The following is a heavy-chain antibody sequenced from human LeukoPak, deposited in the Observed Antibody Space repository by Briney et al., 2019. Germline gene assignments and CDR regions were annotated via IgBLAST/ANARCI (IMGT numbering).Heavy chain of an antibody. V-gene: IGHV3-21*06. Sequence: GGSLRLSCAASGFTFSNYNMNWVRQAPGKGLEWVSSISGRSSSIHYADSVKGRFTISRDNAKNLLYLQMNSLRGEDTAVYYCARDGHSYGFFDYWGQGTLVIVSS. D-gene: IGHD5-18*01. CDR2: ISGRSSSI. CDR1: GFTFSNYN. J-gene: IGHJ4*02. CDR3: ARDGHSYGFFDY.